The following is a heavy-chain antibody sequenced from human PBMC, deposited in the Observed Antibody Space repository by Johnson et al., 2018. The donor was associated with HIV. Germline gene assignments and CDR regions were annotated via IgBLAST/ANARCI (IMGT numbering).Heavy chain of an antibody. CDR2: IWYDGSNK. J-gene: IGHJ3*02. CDR3: VRDVGPLDI. CDR1: GFTFSSYG. Sequence: QVQLVESGGGLVQPGGSLRLSCAASGFTFSSYGMHWVRQAPGKGLEWVAVIWYDGSNKYYADSVKGRFTISRDNARNSLYLQMNSLRVEYTAVYYCVRDVGPLDIWGQGTLVTVS. V-gene: IGHV3-33*01.